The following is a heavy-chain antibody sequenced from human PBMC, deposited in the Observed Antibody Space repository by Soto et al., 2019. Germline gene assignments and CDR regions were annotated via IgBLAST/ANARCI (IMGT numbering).Heavy chain of an antibody. V-gene: IGHV3-15*07. J-gene: IGHJ4*02. CDR2: IKSMPYGGTA. Sequence: PGGSLRLSCAASGFTFSKTGINWVRQAPGKGLEWVGRIKSMPYGGTADYAAPLKGRFTISRDDSKNTLFLQMNSLKTEDTAVYYCTTDTVCDYWGQGTLVTGS. CDR3: TTDTVCDY. D-gene: IGHD3-16*01. CDR1: GFTFSKTG.